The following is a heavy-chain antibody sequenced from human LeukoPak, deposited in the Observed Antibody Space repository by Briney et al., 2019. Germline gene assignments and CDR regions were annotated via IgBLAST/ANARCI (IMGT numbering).Heavy chain of an antibody. CDR3: ARGVSTAQYYFDY. V-gene: IGHV4-34*01. CDR2: INRSGST. J-gene: IGHJ4*02. D-gene: IGHD2-21*01. Sequence: SETLSLTCAVYGGSFSGYYWSWIRQPPGKGLEWIGEINRSGSTNYNPSLKSRVTISVDTSKNQFSLKLSSVTAADTAVYYCARGVSTAQYYFDYWGQGTLVTVSS. CDR1: GGSFSGYY.